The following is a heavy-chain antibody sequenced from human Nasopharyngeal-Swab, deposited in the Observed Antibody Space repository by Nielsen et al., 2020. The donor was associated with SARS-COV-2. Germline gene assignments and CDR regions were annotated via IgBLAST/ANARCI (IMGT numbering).Heavy chain of an antibody. CDR3: ANLLSGWYEGNAFDI. V-gene: IGHV3-9*01. CDR2: ISWHRRSI. Sequence: SLTLSYAASRFTFDVYSMHCVRPAPGNGLEWVSCISWHRRSIVYADSVKGRFTISRDNSKNSLYLQMNSLRAEDPALYYCANLLSGWYEGNAFDIWGQGTMVTVSS. J-gene: IGHJ3*02. CDR1: RFTFDVYS. D-gene: IGHD6-19*01.